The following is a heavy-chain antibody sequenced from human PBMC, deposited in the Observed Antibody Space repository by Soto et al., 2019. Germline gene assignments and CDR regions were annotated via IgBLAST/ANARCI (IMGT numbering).Heavy chain of an antibody. CDR2: ISYDGTIT. Sequence: QVQLVESGGGVVQPGRSLRLSCAASGFTISNYGMHWVRQAPGKGLEWVAVISYDGTITYYADSVKGRFTISRDNSKYTLYLQMNSLRTEDTAVYYCATTRVGPCSSSICFSGIFDGMDVWGQGTTVTVSS. D-gene: IGHD2-2*01. V-gene: IGHV3-30-3*01. CDR1: GFTISNYG. CDR3: ATTRVGPCSSSICFSGIFDGMDV. J-gene: IGHJ6*02.